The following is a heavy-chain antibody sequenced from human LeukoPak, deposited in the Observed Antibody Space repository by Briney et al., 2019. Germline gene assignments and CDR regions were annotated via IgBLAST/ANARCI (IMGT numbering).Heavy chain of an antibody. J-gene: IGHJ6*03. D-gene: IGHD3-3*01. CDR1: GFTFSSYW. Sequence: GGSLRLSCAASGFTFSSYWMSWVRQAPGKGLEWVANIKQDGSEKYYVDSVKGRFTISRDNAKNSLYLQMNSLRAEDTAVYYCVRVSARRITIFGVVTPGYYYYMDVWGKGTTVTVSS. CDR2: IKQDGSEK. CDR3: VRVSARRITIFGVVTPGYYYYMDV. V-gene: IGHV3-7*01.